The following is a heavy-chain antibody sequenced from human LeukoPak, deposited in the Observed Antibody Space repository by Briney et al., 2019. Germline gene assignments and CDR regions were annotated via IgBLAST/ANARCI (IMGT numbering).Heavy chain of an antibody. V-gene: IGHV3-74*03. CDR2: ISGDGTIK. CDR1: GFPFSSYW. CDR3: SRSQFDY. Sequence: GGSLRLSCEPSGFPFSSYWMLWVRQAPGRGLVWVSRISGDGTIKTYADFVRGRFTISRDNTKNILYLQMNSLRVEDTAIYFCSRSQFDYWGQGVLVTVSS. J-gene: IGHJ4*02.